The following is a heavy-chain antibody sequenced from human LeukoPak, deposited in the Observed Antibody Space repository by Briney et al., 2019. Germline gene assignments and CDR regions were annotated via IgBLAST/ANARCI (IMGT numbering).Heavy chain of an antibody. D-gene: IGHD1-14*01. V-gene: IGHV3-23*01. CDR3: AKATGYLL. CDR1: GFPFSSYA. Sequence: PGESPRLSCAASGFPFSSYAMSWVRQAPGKGLEWVSTISNSDDSTYYADSVKGRFTISRDNSENTLFLRMNSLRAEDTAVYYCAKATGYLLWGQGTLVIVSS. J-gene: IGHJ4*02. CDR2: ISNSDDST.